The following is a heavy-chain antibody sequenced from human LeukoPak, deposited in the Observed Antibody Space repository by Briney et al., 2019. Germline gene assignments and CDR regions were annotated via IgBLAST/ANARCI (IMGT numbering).Heavy chain of an antibody. J-gene: IGHJ4*02. Sequence: GGSLRLSCAASGFTFSSYGMHWVRQAPGKGLEWVAVISYDGSNKYYADSVKGRFTISRDNSKNTLYLQMNSLRAEDTAVYYCAKDSTVTPFDYWGQGTLVTVSS. CDR2: ISYDGSNK. CDR3: AKDSTVTPFDY. CDR1: GFTFSSYG. V-gene: IGHV3-30*18. D-gene: IGHD4-17*01.